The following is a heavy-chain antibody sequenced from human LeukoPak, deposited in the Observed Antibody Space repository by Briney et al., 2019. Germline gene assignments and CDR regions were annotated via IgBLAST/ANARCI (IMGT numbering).Heavy chain of an antibody. V-gene: IGHV4-59*02. CDR1: GDSVSSYY. J-gene: IGHJ4*02. CDR2: IYYSGSS. Sequence: SENLSLTCTVSGDSVSSYYCTWIRQPPGKGLEGIGHIYYSGSSNYNPSLESRVTISVDTSKNQFSLKLTSVTAAHTAIYYCAPSCGSDCPGAYWGQGTLVTVSS. CDR3: APSCGSDCPGAY. D-gene: IGHD2-21*02.